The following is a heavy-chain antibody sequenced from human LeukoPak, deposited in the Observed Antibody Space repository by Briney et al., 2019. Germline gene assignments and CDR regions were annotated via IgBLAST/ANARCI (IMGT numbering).Heavy chain of an antibody. Sequence: SETLSLTCTVSGGSISSNSYYWGWIRQPPGKGLEWIGSIFYSGGISYNPSLKSRLTISVDTSKNQFSLKLSSVTATDTAVYYCARGKFVAGTGFYYFDYWGQGTLVTVSS. CDR3: ARGKFVAGTGFYYFDY. J-gene: IGHJ4*02. V-gene: IGHV4-39*01. D-gene: IGHD6-19*01. CDR2: IFYSGGI. CDR1: GGSISSNSYY.